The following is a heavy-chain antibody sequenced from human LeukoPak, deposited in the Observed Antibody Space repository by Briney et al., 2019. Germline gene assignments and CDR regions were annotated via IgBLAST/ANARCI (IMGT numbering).Heavy chain of an antibody. J-gene: IGHJ4*02. CDR3: ARGRLRVGSSGYHFDY. CDR1: GCSISSYY. CDR2: IYYSGST. V-gene: IGHV4-59*01. D-gene: IGHD3-22*01. Sequence: SETLSLTCTVSGCSISSYYWSWIRQPPGKGLEWIGYIYYSGSTNYNPSLKSRVTISVDTSKNQFSLKLSSVTAADTAVYYCARGRLRVGSSGYHFDYWGQGTLVTVSS.